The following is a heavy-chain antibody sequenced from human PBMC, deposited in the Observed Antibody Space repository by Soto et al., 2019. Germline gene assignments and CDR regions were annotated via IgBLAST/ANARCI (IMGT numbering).Heavy chain of an antibody. CDR3: ARSRHGSGSYTHFYYGLDV. V-gene: IGHV3-30-3*01. J-gene: IGHJ6*02. CDR2: ISFAGSTE. CDR1: GFTFISYA. D-gene: IGHD3-10*01. Sequence: QVQLVESGGGVVQPGRSLRLSCAASGFTFISYAMHWVRQAPGKGLEWVAVISFAGSTEYYADSVKGRFTISRDNSKNTVYLQMDRLRSEDTAVYYGARSRHGSGSYTHFYYGLDVWGQGTTVTVSS.